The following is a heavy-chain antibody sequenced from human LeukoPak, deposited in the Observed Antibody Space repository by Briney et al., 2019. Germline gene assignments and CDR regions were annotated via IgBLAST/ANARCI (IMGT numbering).Heavy chain of an antibody. CDR2: IYYNGNT. J-gene: IGHJ5*02. D-gene: IGHD2-2*01. Sequence: SSETLSLTCTVSGGSINGHYWSWIRQSPGKGLEWIGYIYYNGNTNYNPSLKSRITISVDTSENQFSLNLSSVTAADTAVYYCTGLHFAAAEEFDPWGQGTLVTVSS. CDR3: TGLHFAAAEEFDP. CDR1: GGSINGHY. V-gene: IGHV4-59*08.